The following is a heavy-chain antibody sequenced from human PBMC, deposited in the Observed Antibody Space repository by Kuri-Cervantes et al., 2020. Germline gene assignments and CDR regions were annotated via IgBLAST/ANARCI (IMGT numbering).Heavy chain of an antibody. CDR1: DDSISRYY. CDR2: IYISENT. V-gene: IGHV4-4*07. D-gene: IGHD5-18*01. Sequence: SETLSLTCTVSDDSISRYYWSWIRQPAGKGLEWIGRIYISENTNYNPSLKSRVTISVDKSKNQIALKLTSVTAADTAIYYCARGGRHQQLWLLYWGQGTLVTVSS. CDR3: ARGGRHQQLWLLY. J-gene: IGHJ4*02.